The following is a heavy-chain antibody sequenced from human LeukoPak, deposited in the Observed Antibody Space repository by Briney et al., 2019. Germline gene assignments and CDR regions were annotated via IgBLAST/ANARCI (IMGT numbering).Heavy chain of an antibody. J-gene: IGHJ4*02. CDR3: AKDLSGNDY. CDR2: ISGSGHST. Sequence: GGSLRLSCGASGFTFSSYAMSWVRQAPGKGLEWVSGISGSGHSTYYADSVKGRFTISRDNSKNTLYLQMNSLGAEDTAAYYCAKDLSGNDYWGQGTLVTVSS. CDR1: GFTFSSYA. V-gene: IGHV3-23*01.